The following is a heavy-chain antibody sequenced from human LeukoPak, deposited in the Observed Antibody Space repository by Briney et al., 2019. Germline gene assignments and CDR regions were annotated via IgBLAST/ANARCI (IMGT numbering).Heavy chain of an antibody. J-gene: IGHJ4*02. D-gene: IGHD3-9*01. Sequence: QPGASLRLSCAASGFTFSNYAMSWVRQAPGKGLEWVSAILGSGGSTYYADSVKGRFTVSRDNSKSTLYLQTNSLRAEDTALYYCAKWGDYDVLTGYYVPDYWGQGTLVTVSS. CDR2: ILGSGGST. V-gene: IGHV3-23*01. CDR3: AKWGDYDVLTGYYVPDY. CDR1: GFTFSNYA.